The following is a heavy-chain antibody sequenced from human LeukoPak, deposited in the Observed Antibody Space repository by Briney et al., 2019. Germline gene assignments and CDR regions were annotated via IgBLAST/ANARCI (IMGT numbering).Heavy chain of an antibody. D-gene: IGHD3-22*01. V-gene: IGHV1-8*01. Sequence: ASVKVSCKASGYIFTSYDINWVRQATGQGLDWVGWMNPNSGNTGYAQKFQGRVTMTGNTSISTAYMELSSLRSEDTAVYYCARTDYYDSSGYYYVGSPYWGQGTLVTVSS. CDR3: ARTDYYDSSGYYYVGSPY. J-gene: IGHJ4*02. CDR1: GYIFTSYD. CDR2: MNPNSGNT.